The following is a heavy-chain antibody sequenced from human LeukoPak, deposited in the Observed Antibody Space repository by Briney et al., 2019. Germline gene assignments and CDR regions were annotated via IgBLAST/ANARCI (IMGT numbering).Heavy chain of an antibody. Sequence: PSETLSLTCTVSGGSISSYYWNWIRQPAGKGLEWIGRIYTSGSTSYSSSLKSRVTMSVDTSKNQFSLRLSSVTAADTAVYYCARDVGGYNYGYSLDYWGQGTLVSVSS. J-gene: IGHJ4*02. CDR3: ARDVGGYNYGYSLDY. CDR2: IYTSGST. CDR1: GGSISSYY. V-gene: IGHV4-4*07. D-gene: IGHD5-18*01.